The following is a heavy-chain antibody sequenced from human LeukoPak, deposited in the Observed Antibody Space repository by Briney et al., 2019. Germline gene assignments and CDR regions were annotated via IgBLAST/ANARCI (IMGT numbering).Heavy chain of an antibody. CDR3: ARELVSLGTGYFDL. D-gene: IGHD7-27*01. V-gene: IGHV3-48*03. CDR2: IHSSGTTK. Sequence: PGGSLRLSCAASGFTFSNFEMNWVRQSPGKGLEWISYIHSSGTTKYYADSVEGRFTISRDNAKNSLYLEMKNLRAEDTAVYYCARELVSLGTGYFDLWGRGTLVTVSS. J-gene: IGHJ2*01. CDR1: GFTFSNFE.